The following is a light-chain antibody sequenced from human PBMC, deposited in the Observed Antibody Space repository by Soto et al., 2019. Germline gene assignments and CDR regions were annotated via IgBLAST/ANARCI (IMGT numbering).Light chain of an antibody. V-gene: IGKV1-39*01. Sequence: DIQVTQSPSSLSASVGDRVTITCRASQNISSYLNWYQQKPGKAPKLLIYATSTLQSGVPSRFSGSGSGTDFTLTITSLQPEDFATYYCQQSYSTLFTFGPGTKVDIK. CDR3: QQSYSTLFT. CDR1: QNISSY. J-gene: IGKJ3*01. CDR2: ATS.